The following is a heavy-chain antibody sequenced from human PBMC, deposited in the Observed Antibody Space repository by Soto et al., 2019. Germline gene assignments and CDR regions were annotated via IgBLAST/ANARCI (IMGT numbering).Heavy chain of an antibody. CDR3: ARGGYDYRNFAY. V-gene: IGHV3-48*02. J-gene: IGHJ4*02. D-gene: IGHD5-12*01. CDR2: ISSSGTI. Sequence: EVQLVESGGDLVQPGGSLRLSCKASGFTFNSYDMNWVRQAPGKGLEWISYISSSGTIYYADSVKGRFTISRDNAKNSLYLQMNSLRDDDTAVYYCARGGYDYRNFAYWGQGTLVTVSS. CDR1: GFTFNSYD.